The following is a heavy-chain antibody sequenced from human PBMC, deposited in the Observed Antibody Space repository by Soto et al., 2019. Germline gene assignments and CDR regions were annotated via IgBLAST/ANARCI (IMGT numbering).Heavy chain of an antibody. CDR2: ISYDGSNK. CDR1: GFTFSSYG. D-gene: IGHD5-18*01. J-gene: IGHJ4*02. CDR3: AKDRAMVAFDY. Sequence: QVQLVESGGGVVQPGRSLRLSCAASGFTFSSYGMHWVRQAPGKGLEWVAVISYDGSNKYYADSVKGRFTISSDKSKNTLYLHMNSMRAEDTAVYYCAKDRAMVAFDYWGQGTLVTVSS. V-gene: IGHV3-30*18.